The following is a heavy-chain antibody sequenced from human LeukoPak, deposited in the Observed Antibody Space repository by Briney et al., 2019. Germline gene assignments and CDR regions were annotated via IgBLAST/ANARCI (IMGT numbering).Heavy chain of an antibody. Sequence: SETLSLTCTVSGGSVSSGSYYWSWIRQPPGKGLEWIGEINHSGSTNYNPSLKSRVTISVDTSKNQFSLKLSSVTAADTAVYYCARGPGLRFLEWLLFFDYWGQGTLVTVSS. V-gene: IGHV4-39*07. CDR1: GGSVSSGSYY. CDR2: INHSGST. J-gene: IGHJ4*02. D-gene: IGHD3-3*01. CDR3: ARGPGLRFLEWLLFFDY.